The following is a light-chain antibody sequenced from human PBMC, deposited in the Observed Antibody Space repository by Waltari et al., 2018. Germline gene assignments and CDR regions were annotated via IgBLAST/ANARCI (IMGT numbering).Light chain of an antibody. CDR3: QQYYSSPWT. J-gene: IGKJ1*01. Sequence: DIQMTQSPSTLSASVGDRVTITYRASQSISTWLAWYQQKPGKAPKLLIYKASDLESGVPSRFGGSGSGTEFTLTISSLQPDDFATYHCQQYYSSPWTFGRGTKVEI. CDR2: KAS. CDR1: QSISTW. V-gene: IGKV1-5*03.